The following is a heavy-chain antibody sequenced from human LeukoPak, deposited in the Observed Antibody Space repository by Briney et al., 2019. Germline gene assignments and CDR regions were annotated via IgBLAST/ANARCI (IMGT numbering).Heavy chain of an antibody. CDR3: ATSSCSSTGCYAGMGDFDY. Sequence: AGGSLRLSCVASGFIFSSYGMHWVRQAPGKGLEWVAVYSYDGSNKYYADSVKGRFTISRDNSKNTLYLQMNSLRAEDTAVYYCATSSCSSTGCYAGMGDFDYWGQGTLVT. D-gene: IGHD2-2*01. J-gene: IGHJ4*02. CDR2: YSYDGSNK. V-gene: IGHV3-30*03. CDR1: GFIFSSYG.